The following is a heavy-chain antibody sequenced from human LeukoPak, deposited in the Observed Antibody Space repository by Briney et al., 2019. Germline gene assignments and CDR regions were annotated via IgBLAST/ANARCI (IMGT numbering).Heavy chain of an antibody. V-gene: IGHV4-39*07. Sequence: PSETLSLTCAVSGDSISSSSYFWGWIRQPPGKGLEWIGTIFRSGSTSYNPSLKSRLTISVDTSKNQFSLKLSSVTAADTAVYYCARGTRNWYAVYWGQGTLVTVSS. CDR3: ARGTRNWYAVY. CDR2: IFRSGST. CDR1: GDSISSSSYF. D-gene: IGHD1-20*01. J-gene: IGHJ4*02.